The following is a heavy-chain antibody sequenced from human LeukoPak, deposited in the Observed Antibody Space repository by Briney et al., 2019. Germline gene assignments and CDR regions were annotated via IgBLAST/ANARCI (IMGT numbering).Heavy chain of an antibody. J-gene: IGHJ4*02. CDR1: GGSISSSSYY. V-gene: IGHV4-39*07. Sequence: SETLSLTCTVSGGSISSSSYYWGWIRQPPGKGLEWIGSIYYSGSTYYNPSLKSRVTISVDTSKNQFSLKLSSVTAADTAVYYCARDRDTYDILTGYYNRGYFDYWGQGTLVTVSS. D-gene: IGHD3-9*01. CDR2: IYYSGST. CDR3: ARDRDTYDILTGYYNRGYFDY.